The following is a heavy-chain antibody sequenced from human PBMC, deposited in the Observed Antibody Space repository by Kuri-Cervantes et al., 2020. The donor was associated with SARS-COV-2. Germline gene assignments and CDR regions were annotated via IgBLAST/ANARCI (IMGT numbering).Heavy chain of an antibody. J-gene: IGHJ5*02. V-gene: IGHV1-18*01. Sequence: ASVKVSCKASGYTFTSYGISWVRQAPGQGPEWMGWISAYNGNTNYAQKFQGRVTITADESTSTAYMELSSPRSEDTAVYYCAREAGLGITGTPGWNWFDPWGQGTLVTVSS. D-gene: IGHD1-7*01. CDR1: GYTFTSYG. CDR3: AREAGLGITGTPGWNWFDP. CDR2: ISAYNGNT.